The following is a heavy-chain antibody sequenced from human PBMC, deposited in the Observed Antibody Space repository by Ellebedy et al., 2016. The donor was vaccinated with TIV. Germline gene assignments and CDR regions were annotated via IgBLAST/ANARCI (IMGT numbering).Heavy chain of an antibody. J-gene: IGHJ6*02. Sequence: PGGSLRLSCAVSGFSVSDYYMSWVRQAPGKGLEWVSIIFSGGSRFYADSVKGRFTISRDNSNNTLYLQMDSLRAEDTAVYYCARDSFEDPTVLRDRSHYYGMDVWGQGTTVTVSS. CDR3: ARDSFEDPTVLRDRSHYYGMDV. V-gene: IGHV3-66*01. CDR2: IFSGGSR. CDR1: GFSVSDYY. D-gene: IGHD1-1*01.